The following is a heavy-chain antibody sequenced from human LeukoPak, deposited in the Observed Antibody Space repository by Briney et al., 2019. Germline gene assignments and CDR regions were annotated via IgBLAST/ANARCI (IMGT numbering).Heavy chain of an antibody. D-gene: IGHD1-20*01. V-gene: IGHV1-69*13. CDR3: ARDITGTTDF. J-gene: IGHJ4*02. CDR2: IIPIFGTA. Sequence: GASVKVSCKASGGTFSSYAISWVRQAPGQGLEWMGGIIPIFGTANYAQKFQGRVTITADESTSTAYMELRSLRSDDTAVYYCARDITGTTDFWGQGTLVTVSS. CDR1: GGTFSSYA.